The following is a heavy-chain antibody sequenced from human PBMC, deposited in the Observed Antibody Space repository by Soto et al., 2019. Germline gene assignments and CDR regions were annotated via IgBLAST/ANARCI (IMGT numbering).Heavy chain of an antibody. J-gene: IGHJ4*02. CDR2: IIPIFGTA. V-gene: IGHV1-69*01. Sequence: QVQLVQSGAEVKKPGSSVKVSCKASGGTFSSYAISWVRQAPGQGLEWMGGIIPIFGTANYAQKFQGRVTITADESTSTAYMELSSLRSEDTAVYYCARDSGASYYYDSSCYTRFDYWGQGTLVTVSS. D-gene: IGHD3-22*01. CDR1: GGTFSSYA. CDR3: ARDSGASYYYDSSCYTRFDY.